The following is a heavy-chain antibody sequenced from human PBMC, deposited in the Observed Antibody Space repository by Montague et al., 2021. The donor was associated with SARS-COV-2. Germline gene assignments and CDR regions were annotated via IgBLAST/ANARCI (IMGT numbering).Heavy chain of an antibody. V-gene: IGHV6-1*01. CDR1: GDSVSSNIAA. J-gene: IGHJ4*02. D-gene: IGHD1-14*01. CDR2: TYYRSKWYN. Sequence: CAISGDSVSSNIAAWNWIRQSPSRGLEWLGRTYYRSKWYNDYAVSVGSRITISPDTSKNQFSLQLNSVTPEDTAVYYRTQERGPGRTTWHYFDYWGQGTLVTVSS. CDR3: TQERGPGRTTWHYFDY.